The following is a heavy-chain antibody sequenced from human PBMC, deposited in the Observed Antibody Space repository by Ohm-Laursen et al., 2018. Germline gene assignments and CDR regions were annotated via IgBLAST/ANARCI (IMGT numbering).Heavy chain of an antibody. CDR2: ISGNSGST. CDR1: GFTFRSYA. Sequence: SLRLSCSASGFTFRSYAMSWVRQAPGKGLEWVSGISGNSGSTYYADSVKGRFTISRDNSKNTLYLQMNSLRAEDTAVYYCAKDYYDSSGDAFDIWGQGTMVTVSS. J-gene: IGHJ3*02. D-gene: IGHD3-22*01. V-gene: IGHV3-23*01. CDR3: AKDYYDSSGDAFDI.